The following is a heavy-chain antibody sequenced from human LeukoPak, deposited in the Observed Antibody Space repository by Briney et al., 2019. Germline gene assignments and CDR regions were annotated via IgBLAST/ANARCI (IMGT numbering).Heavy chain of an antibody. CDR3: ARHTDSSGWYNLSWFDP. CDR1: GGSFSGYY. Sequence: PSETLSLTCAVYGGSFSGYYWSWIRQPPGKGLEWIGEINHSGSTNYNPSLKSRVTISVDTSKNQFSLKLSSVTAADTAVYYCARHTDSSGWYNLSWFDPWGQGTLVTVSS. CDR2: INHSGST. J-gene: IGHJ5*02. D-gene: IGHD6-19*01. V-gene: IGHV4-34*01.